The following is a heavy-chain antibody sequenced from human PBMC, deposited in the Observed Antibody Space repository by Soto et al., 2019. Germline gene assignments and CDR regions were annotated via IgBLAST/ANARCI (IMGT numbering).Heavy chain of an antibody. CDR2: IDPIDSYT. CDR3: ARFHCSSTSCYPGNYYYGMDV. V-gene: IGHV5-10-1*01. J-gene: IGHJ6*02. CDR1: GYSFTSYW. Sequence: GESLKISCKGSGYSFTSYWISWVRQMPGKGLEWMGRIDPIDSYTYYSPSFQGHVTISADKSISTAYLQWSSLKASDTAMYYCARFHCSSTSCYPGNYYYGMDVWGQGTTVTVSS. D-gene: IGHD2-2*01.